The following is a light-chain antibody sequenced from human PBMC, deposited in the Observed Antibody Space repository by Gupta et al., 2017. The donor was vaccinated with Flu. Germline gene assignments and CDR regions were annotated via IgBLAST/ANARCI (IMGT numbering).Light chain of an antibody. CDR3: QQCTSRPNT. J-gene: IGKJ2*01. V-gene: IGKV3-11*01. CDR2: DAS. Sequence: EILLTQSPATLSLSPGERATLSCRASQSVRTSLAWYQQKPGQPPRLLMYDASNRATGVPARFSGSGSETDFTLTISSLEPEDFAVYYCQQCTSRPNTFGQGTRLEI. CDR1: QSVRTS.